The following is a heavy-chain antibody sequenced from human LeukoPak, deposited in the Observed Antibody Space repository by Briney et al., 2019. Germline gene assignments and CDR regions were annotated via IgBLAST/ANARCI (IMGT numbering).Heavy chain of an antibody. D-gene: IGHD3-10*01. Sequence: SETLSLTCAVYGGSFRGYYWSWIRQPPGKGLEWIGDINHSGSTDYNPSLKSRVTISVDTSKNQFSLKLSSVTAADTAVYYCARGHHRMVRGAALNYWGQGTLVTVSS. J-gene: IGHJ4*02. CDR1: GGSFRGYY. CDR3: ARGHHRMVRGAALNY. V-gene: IGHV4-34*01. CDR2: INHSGST.